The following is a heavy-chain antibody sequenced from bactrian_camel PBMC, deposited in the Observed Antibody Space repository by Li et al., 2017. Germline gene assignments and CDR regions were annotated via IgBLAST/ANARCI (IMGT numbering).Heavy chain of an antibody. Sequence: QLVESGGGLVQPGGSLTLSCALSGFTFTSYYMNWVRQASGKGPEWVSTISSDGTITYNTDSVKGRFTISRSSDNAKNTLYLQMNSLRTEDTAVYYCAREKDNSDALDYWGKGTQVTVS. CDR2: ISSDGTIT. V-gene: IGHV3-2*01. CDR1: GFTFTSYY. D-gene: IGHD4*01. J-gene: IGHJ7*01.